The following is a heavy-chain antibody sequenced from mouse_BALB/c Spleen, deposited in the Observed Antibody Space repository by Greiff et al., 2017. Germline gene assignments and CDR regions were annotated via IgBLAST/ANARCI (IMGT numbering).Heavy chain of an antibody. D-gene: IGHD1-1*01. J-gene: IGHJ1*01. Sequence: VQLVESGPELVKPGASVKMSCKASGYTFTDYVISWVKQRTGQGLEWIGEIYPGSGSTYYNEKFKGKATLTADKSSNTAYMQLSSLTSEDSAVYFCARSDYGYWYFDVWGAGTTVTVSS. CDR2: IYPGSGST. V-gene: IGHV1-77*01. CDR3: ARSDYGYWYFDV. CDR1: GYTFTDYV.